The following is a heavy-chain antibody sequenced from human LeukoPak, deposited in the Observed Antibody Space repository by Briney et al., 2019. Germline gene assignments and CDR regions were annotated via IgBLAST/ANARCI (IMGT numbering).Heavy chain of an antibody. CDR1: GGSISSGGYY. V-gene: IGHV4-30-2*01. D-gene: IGHD3-10*01. CDR3: ARGWRYGSGELNLDY. Sequence: SETLSLTCTVSGGSISSGGYYWSWIRQPPGKGLEWIGYIYHSGSTYYNPSLKSRVTISVDRSKNQFSLKLSSVTAADTAVYYCARGWRYGSGELNLDYWGQGTLVTVSS. CDR2: IYHSGST. J-gene: IGHJ4*02.